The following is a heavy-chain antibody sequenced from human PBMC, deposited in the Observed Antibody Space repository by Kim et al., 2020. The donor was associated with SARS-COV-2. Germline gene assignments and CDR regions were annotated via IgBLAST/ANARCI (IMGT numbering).Heavy chain of an antibody. V-gene: IGHV1-69*13. CDR2: IIPIFGTA. D-gene: IGHD2-2*01. CDR3: ARGGYPRWVVVSAATALPFDY. Sequence: SVKVSCKASGGTFSSYAISWVRQAPGQGLEWMGGIIPIFGTANYAQKFQGRVTITADESTSTAYMELSSLRSEDTAVYYCARGGYPRWVVVSAATALPFDYWGQGTLVTVSS. J-gene: IGHJ4*02. CDR1: GGTFSSYA.